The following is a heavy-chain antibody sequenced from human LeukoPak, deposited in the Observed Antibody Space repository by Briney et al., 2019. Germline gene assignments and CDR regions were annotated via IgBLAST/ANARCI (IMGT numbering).Heavy chain of an antibody. Sequence: PGGSLRLSCAASGFTFDDYAMHWVRQAPGKGLEWVSGISWNSGSIGYADSVKGRFTISRDNAKDSLYLQMNSLRAEDTALYYCAKDLQRYFDCIDFWGQGTLVTVSS. CDR2: ISWNSGSI. J-gene: IGHJ4*02. V-gene: IGHV3-9*01. CDR1: GFTFDDYA. CDR3: AKDLQRYFDCIDF. D-gene: IGHD3-9*01.